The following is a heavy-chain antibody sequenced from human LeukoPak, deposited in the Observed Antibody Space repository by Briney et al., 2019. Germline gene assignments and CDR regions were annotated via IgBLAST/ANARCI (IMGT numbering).Heavy chain of an antibody. J-gene: IGHJ5*02. CDR1: GYTFTGYY. CDR3: ARLGYCSSTSCYNARWFDP. D-gene: IGHD2-2*02. V-gene: IGHV1-2*02. Sequence: ASVKVSCKASGYTFTGYYMHWVRQAPGQGLEWMRWINPNSGGTNYAQKFQGRVTMTRDTSISTAYMELSRLRSDDTAVYYCARLGYCSSTSCYNARWFDPWGQGTLVTVSS. CDR2: INPNSGGT.